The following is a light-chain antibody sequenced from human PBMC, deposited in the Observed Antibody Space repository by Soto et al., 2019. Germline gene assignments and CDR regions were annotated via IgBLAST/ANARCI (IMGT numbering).Light chain of an antibody. CDR2: AAS. Sequence: DIVLTQSPDTLSLSPGESATLSCRASQILSGTYLAWYQQKLGPSPRLLIYAASTRATGVPDRFSGSGSGPDFTLTISRLEPEDFAVYYCQHYVSSPLTFGGGTKVEIK. CDR1: QILSGTY. CDR3: QHYVSSPLT. J-gene: IGKJ4*01. V-gene: IGKV3-20*01.